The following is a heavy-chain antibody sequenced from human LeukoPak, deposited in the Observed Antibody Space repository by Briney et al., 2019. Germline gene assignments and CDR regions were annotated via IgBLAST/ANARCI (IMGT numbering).Heavy chain of an antibody. CDR2: INPNSGGT. Sequence: ASVKVSCKASGYTFTGYYMHWVRQAPGQGLEWMGWINPNSGGTNYAQKFQGRVTMTRDTSISTAYMELSRLRSDDTAVYYCARDVYSSSWYDAFDIWGQGTMVTVSS. CDR3: ARDVYSSSWYDAFDI. D-gene: IGHD6-13*01. V-gene: IGHV1-2*02. CDR1: GYTFTGYY. J-gene: IGHJ3*02.